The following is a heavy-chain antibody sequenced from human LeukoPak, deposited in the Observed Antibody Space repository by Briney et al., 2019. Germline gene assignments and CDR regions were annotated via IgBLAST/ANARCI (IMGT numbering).Heavy chain of an antibody. Sequence: PGGSLRLSCVGSGFTFSSYWMSWVRQAPGRGLEWVANIKQDESEKNYVDSVKGRFTIPRDNAKNSLYLQMNSLRVEDTAVYFCAREGVRAARDYWGQGTLVTVSS. D-gene: IGHD6-6*01. CDR3: AREGVRAARDY. V-gene: IGHV3-7*01. CDR1: GFTFSSYW. CDR2: IKQDESEK. J-gene: IGHJ4*02.